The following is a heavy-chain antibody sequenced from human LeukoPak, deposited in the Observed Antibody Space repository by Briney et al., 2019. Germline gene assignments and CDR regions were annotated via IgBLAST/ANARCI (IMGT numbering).Heavy chain of an antibody. J-gene: IGHJ4*02. V-gene: IGHV3-74*03. Sequence: GGSLRLSCAASGFTFSNYWVHWVRQAPGKGLVWVSRINRDGSTTKYADSVKGRFTVSRGNAKNTLNLQMNSLRAEDTAVYYCARDKKSGESSEIDYWGQGTLVTVSS. CDR1: GFTFSNYW. CDR3: ARDKKSGESSEIDY. CDR2: INRDGSTT. D-gene: IGHD3-10*01.